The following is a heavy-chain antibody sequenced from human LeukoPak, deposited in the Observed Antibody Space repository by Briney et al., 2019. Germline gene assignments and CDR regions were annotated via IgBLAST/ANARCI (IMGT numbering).Heavy chain of an antibody. CDR1: GFTFSSYW. Sequence: TGGSLRLSCAASGFTFSSYWMHWVRQAPGKGLVWVSRINSDGSSTTYADSVKGRFTISRDNAKNTLYLQMHSLRAEDTAMYYCVRQYSYDSSGYYPWDYWGQGTLVTVSS. V-gene: IGHV3-74*01. D-gene: IGHD3-22*01. CDR3: VRQYSYDSSGYYPWDY. CDR2: INSDGSST. J-gene: IGHJ4*02.